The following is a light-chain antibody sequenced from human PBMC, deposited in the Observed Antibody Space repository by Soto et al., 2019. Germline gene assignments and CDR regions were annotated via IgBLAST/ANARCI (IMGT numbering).Light chain of an antibody. V-gene: IGLV2-14*01. CDR3: SSYASSSTVL. J-gene: IGLJ2*01. CDR2: EVT. Sequence: QSVLTQPASVSGSPGQSITISCTGTSSDVGGYNYVSWYQQHPGKAPKLMIYEVTNRPSGVSKRFSGSKSANTASLTISGLQAEDEADYYCSSYASSSTVLFGGGTKLTVL. CDR1: SSDVGGYNY.